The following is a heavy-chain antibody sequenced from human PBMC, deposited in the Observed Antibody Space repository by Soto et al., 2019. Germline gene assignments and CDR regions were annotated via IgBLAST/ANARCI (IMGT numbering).Heavy chain of an antibody. Sequence: EVQLVESGGGFIQPGGSLRLSCAVSGFNVRANYMSWVRQAPGKGLEWVSVIYSGGTTYYADSVKGRFIISRDISKNTLYLQMNILRAEDTAVYYCHGYGYWGQGTLVTVSS. V-gene: IGHV3-53*01. CDR3: HGYGY. D-gene: IGHD5-12*01. CDR2: IYSGGTT. CDR1: GFNVRANY. J-gene: IGHJ4*02.